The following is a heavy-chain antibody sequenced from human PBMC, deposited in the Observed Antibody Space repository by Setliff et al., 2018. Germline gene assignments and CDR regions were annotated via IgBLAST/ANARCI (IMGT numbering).Heavy chain of an antibody. D-gene: IGHD6-19*01. Sequence: SETLSLTCTVSGGSIKDEDHYWGWIRQPPGKGLEWIGSIYHSGSTYYNPSLKSRVTISVDTSKNQFSLKLSSVTAADTAVYYCARRASSSGWFPFDYWGQGTLVTVSS. CDR1: GGSIKDEDHY. CDR2: IYHSGST. J-gene: IGHJ4*02. CDR3: ARRASSSGWFPFDY. V-gene: IGHV4-39*07.